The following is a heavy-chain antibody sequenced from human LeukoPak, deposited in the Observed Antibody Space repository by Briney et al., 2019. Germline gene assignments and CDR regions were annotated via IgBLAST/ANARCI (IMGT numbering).Heavy chain of an antibody. J-gene: IGHJ4*02. CDR2: IYHSGST. V-gene: IGHV4-4*02. D-gene: IGHD2-21*02. CDR3: ARVSWWDGGGACSFDY. CDR1: GGSISSSNW. Sequence: PSETLSLTCAVSGGSISSSNWWSWVRQPPGKGLEWIGEIYHSGSTNYNPSLKSRVTISVDKSKNQFSLKLSSVTAADTAVYFCARVSWWDGGGACSFDYWGQGTLVTVSS.